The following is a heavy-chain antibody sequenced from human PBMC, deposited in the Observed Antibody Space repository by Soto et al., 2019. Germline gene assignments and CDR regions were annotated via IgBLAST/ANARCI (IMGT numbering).Heavy chain of an antibody. CDR2: INPASGST. D-gene: IGHD6-13*01. CDR3: ERDLAAGDH. CDR1: GYTFTHYY. V-gene: IGHV1-46*01. J-gene: IGHJ4*02. Sequence: QVQLVQSGAEVKKPGASVKLSCRTSGYTFTHYYIHWVRQAPGQGLEWLGIINPASGSTNYAQDFQGRVALTMDTSTTTVYMDLSGLRAEDTAIFYCERDLAAGDHWCQGTLVTVSS.